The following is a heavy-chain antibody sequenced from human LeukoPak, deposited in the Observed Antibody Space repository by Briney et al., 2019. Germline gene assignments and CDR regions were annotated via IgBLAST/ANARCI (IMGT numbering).Heavy chain of an antibody. CDR1: GGSISSYY. V-gene: IGHV4-30-4*01. J-gene: IGHJ3*02. Sequence: KSSETLSLTCTVSGGSISSYYWSWIRQPPGKGLEWIGYIYYSGSTYYNPSLKSRVTISVDTSKNQFSLKLSSVTAADTAVYYCARVISSGYQQDAFDIWGQGTMVTVSS. CDR2: IYYSGST. CDR3: ARVISSGYQQDAFDI. D-gene: IGHD3-22*01.